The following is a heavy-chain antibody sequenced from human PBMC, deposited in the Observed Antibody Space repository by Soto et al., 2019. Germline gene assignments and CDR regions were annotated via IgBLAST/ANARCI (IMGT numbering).Heavy chain of an antibody. V-gene: IGHV3-30*18. D-gene: IGHD1-1*01. CDR2: ISWDGLAQ. CDR3: AKETIQVGGPNYFDY. J-gene: IGHJ4*02. CDR1: GFSFSRYG. Sequence: VQLVESGGGVVQPGRSLRLLCEASGFSFSRYGMHWVRQAPGMGLEWVAVISWDGLAQYYADSVKGRFTISRDNSQSTLYLHMNSLRTENTAIYYCAKETIQVGGPNYFDYWGQGALVTVSS.